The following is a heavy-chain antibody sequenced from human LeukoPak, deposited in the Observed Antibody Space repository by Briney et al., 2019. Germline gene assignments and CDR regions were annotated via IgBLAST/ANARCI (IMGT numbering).Heavy chain of an antibody. CDR3: ARGGIVVVTAIPKAFDI. V-gene: IGHV3-30*02. J-gene: IGHJ3*02. CDR2: IRYDGSNK. Sequence: PGGSLRLSSAASGFTFSSYGMHWVRQAPGKGLEWVAFIRYDGSNKYYADSVKGRFTISRDNSKNTLYLQMNSLRAEDTAVYYCARGGIVVVTAIPKAFDIWGQGTMVTVSS. CDR1: GFTFSSYG. D-gene: IGHD2-21*02.